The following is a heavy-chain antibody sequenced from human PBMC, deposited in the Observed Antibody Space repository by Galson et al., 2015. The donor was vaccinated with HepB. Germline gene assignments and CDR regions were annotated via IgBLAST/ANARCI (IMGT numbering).Heavy chain of an antibody. CDR1: GYTLTELS. D-gene: IGHD5-18*01. CDR3: ATYVDTAMWR. J-gene: IGHJ4*02. Sequence: SVKVSCKVSGYTLTELSMHWVRQAPGKGLEWMGGFDPEDGETICAQKFQGRVTMTEDTSTDTAYMELSSLRSKDTAVYYCATYVDTAMWRWGQGTLVTVSS. CDR2: FDPEDGET. V-gene: IGHV1-24*01.